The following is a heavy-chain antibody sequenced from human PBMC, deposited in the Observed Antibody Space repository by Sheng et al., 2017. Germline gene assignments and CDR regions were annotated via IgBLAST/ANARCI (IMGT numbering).Heavy chain of an antibody. CDR2: IIPILGIA. V-gene: IGHV1-69*08. Sequence: QVQLVQSGAEVKKPGSSVKVSCKASGGTFSSYTISWVRQAPGQGLEWMGRIIPILGIANYAQKFQGRVTITADKSTSTAYMELSSLRSEDTAVYYCARDLSGSYYYYYMDVWGKGTTVTVSS. D-gene: IGHD3-10*01. CDR1: GGTFSSYT. CDR3: ARDLSGSYYYYYMDV. J-gene: IGHJ6*03.